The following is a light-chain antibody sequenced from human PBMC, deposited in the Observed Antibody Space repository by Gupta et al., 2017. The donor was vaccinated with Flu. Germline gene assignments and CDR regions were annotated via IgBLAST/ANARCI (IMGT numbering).Light chain of an antibody. J-gene: IGLJ2*01. CDR3: SSYTNTNVV. CDR2: EVS. V-gene: IGLV2-14*01. CDR1: RRDVGGYDY. Sequence: GTRRDVGGYDYVSWYQQHPGTAPKLMIFEVSRRPSGISDRFSGSKSGNTASLTISGLLADDEAYYYCSSYTNTNVVFGGGTKLTVL.